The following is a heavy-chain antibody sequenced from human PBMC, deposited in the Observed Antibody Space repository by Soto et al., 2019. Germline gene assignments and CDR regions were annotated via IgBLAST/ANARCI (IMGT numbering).Heavy chain of an antibody. CDR2: ISLYSDGT. Sequence: ASVKVSSNTAGYTFSNYGITWVRQAPRQPLEWLGFISLYSDGTNYAQKFKGSVSMNPDTSTTTDYMELRSLRSDDTAVYYCARVVPRGEAWFGXSGQVTFLTVSX. CDR3: ARVVPRGEAWFGX. V-gene: IGHV1-18*01. CDR1: GYTFSNYG. D-gene: IGHD2-2*01. J-gene: IGHJ5*01.